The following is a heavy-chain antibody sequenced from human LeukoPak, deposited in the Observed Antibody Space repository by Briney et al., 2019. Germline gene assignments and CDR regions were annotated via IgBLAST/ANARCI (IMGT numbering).Heavy chain of an antibody. CDR1: GGSISSYY. Sequence: PSETLSLTCTVSGGSISSYYWSWIRQPPGKGLEWIGYIYYSGSTNYNPSLKSRVTISVDTSKNQFSLKLSSVTAADTAVYYCARLLIAAAGLPYGMDVWGQGTTVTVSS. J-gene: IGHJ6*02. CDR2: IYYSGST. CDR3: ARLLIAAAGLPYGMDV. V-gene: IGHV4-59*08. D-gene: IGHD6-13*01.